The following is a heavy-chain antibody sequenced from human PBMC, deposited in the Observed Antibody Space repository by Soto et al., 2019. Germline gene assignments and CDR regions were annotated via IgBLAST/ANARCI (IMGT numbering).Heavy chain of an antibody. CDR2: INEDGSEK. J-gene: IGHJ4*02. CDR3: ARDLFDS. Sequence: EVQLVESGGDLVQPGGSLRLSCAASGFTFSNYWMNWVRQAPGKGLEWVANINEDGSEKYYVDSAKGRFTISRDNAKNSLYLQMTSLRAEDTAVYYCARDLFDSWGQGTLVTVSS. CDR1: GFTFSNYW. V-gene: IGHV3-7*01.